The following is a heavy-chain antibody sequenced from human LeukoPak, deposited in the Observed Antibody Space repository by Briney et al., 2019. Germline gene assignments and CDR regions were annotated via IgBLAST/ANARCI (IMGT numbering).Heavy chain of an antibody. CDR2: IYHSGST. V-gene: IGHV4-4*02. CDR1: GGSISSTNW. CDR3: ARGGSSSWYFLVFDP. Sequence: SGTLSLTYAVSGGSISSTNWWTWVRQPPGKGLEWIGEIYHSGSTNYNPSLKSRVTISVDTSKNQFSLKLSSVTAADTAVYYCARGGSSSWYFLVFDPWGQGTLVTVSS. J-gene: IGHJ5*02. D-gene: IGHD6-13*01.